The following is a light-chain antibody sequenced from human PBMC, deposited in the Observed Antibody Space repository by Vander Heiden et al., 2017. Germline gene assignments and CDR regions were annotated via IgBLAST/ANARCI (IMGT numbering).Light chain of an antibody. V-gene: IGKV1-39*01. CDR2: AAS. CDR1: QSISTK. Sequence: DIQMTQSPSSLSASVGDRVTITCRASQSISTKLKWYQQKSGKAPQLLMFAASILQSGVPSRFSGSGSGTDFTLTIISLQPEDFATYYCQQSSNFPRTFGQGTKVEIK. J-gene: IGKJ1*01. CDR3: QQSSNFPRT.